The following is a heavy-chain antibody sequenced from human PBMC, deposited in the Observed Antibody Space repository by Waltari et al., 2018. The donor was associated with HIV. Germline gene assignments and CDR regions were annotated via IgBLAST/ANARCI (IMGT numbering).Heavy chain of an antibody. J-gene: IGHJ4*02. CDR1: GFTFSSYA. Sequence: EVQLLESGGGLVQPGGSLRLSCAASGFTFSSYAMSWVRQAPGKGGGWVSARSGSGASTYNADSVKGRFTISRDNSKNTLYLQMNRLRADDTAVYYCAKDSNYDSSGPIDYWGQGTLVTVSS. CDR3: AKDSNYDSSGPIDY. CDR2: RSGSGAST. V-gene: IGHV3-23*01. D-gene: IGHD3-22*01.